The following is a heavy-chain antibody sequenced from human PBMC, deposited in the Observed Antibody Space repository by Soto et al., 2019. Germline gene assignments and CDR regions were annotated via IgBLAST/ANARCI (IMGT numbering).Heavy chain of an antibody. CDR1: GFSLTTSGVG. J-gene: IGHJ5*02. D-gene: IGHD1-1*01. V-gene: IGHV2-5*02. CDR3: VHRREFNTNWNDGWFDP. Sequence: QITLKESGPTLVKPTQTLTLTCTFSGFSLTTSGVGVGWIRQPPGKALEWLALIYWDDDKRYSPSLKRRLTITKYTSINPXVLTMTNMDPVDTATYYCVHRREFNTNWNDGWFDPWGQGTLVTVSS. CDR2: IYWDDDK.